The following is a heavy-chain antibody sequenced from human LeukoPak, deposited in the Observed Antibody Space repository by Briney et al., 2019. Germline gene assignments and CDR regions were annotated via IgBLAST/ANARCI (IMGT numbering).Heavy chain of an antibody. CDR2: VNNDGSRT. CDR1: GFTFSSYW. D-gene: IGHD2-15*01. CDR3: VRSGFCSGADCRGAFDV. V-gene: IGHV3-74*01. Sequence: GGSLRLSCAASGFTFSSYWMHWVRQAPGKGLVWVSHVNNDGSRTTYADSVKGRFTVSRDNAKNTLYLQMNSLRAEDTAVYFCVRSGFCSGADCRGAFDVWGQGTMVTVSS. J-gene: IGHJ3*01.